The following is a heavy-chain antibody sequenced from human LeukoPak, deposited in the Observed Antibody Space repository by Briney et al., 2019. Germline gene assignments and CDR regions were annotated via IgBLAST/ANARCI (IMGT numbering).Heavy chain of an antibody. CDR3: AGGYSGYDRTYWYFDL. V-gene: IGHV1-69*01. CDR2: IIPLFGTI. Sequence: SVKVSCRASGGTFSSYAISWVRQAPGQGLEWMGGIIPLFGTIRFAQKFQGRVTITADESTSTAYMELGSLRSEDTAVYYCAGGYSGYDRTYWYFDLWGRGTLVTVSS. CDR1: GGTFSSYA. D-gene: IGHD5-12*01. J-gene: IGHJ2*01.